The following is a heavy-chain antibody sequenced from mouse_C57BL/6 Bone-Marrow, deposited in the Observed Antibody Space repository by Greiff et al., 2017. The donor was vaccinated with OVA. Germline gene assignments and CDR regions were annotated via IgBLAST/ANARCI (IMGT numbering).Heavy chain of an antibody. V-gene: IGHV1-76*01. Sequence: VQVEESGAELVRPGASVKLSCKASGYTFTDYYINWVKQRPGQGLEWIARIYPGSGNTYYNEKFKGKATLTAEKSSSTAYMQLSSLTSEDSAVYFCARWLLYAMDYWGQGTSVTVSS. CDR2: IYPGSGNT. J-gene: IGHJ4*01. CDR3: ARWLLYAMDY. D-gene: IGHD2-2*01. CDR1: GYTFTDYY.